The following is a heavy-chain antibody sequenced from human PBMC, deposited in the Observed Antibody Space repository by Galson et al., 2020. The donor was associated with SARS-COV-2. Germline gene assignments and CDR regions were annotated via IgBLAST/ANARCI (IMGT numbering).Heavy chain of an antibody. CDR1: GFTFGSYA. CDR2: ISYDGKNE. J-gene: IGHJ4*02. CDR3: AKLGYDSSGALKTLDY. Sequence: GESLKISCVASGFTFGSYAMHWVRQAPGKGLEWVAHISYDGKNENYADSVKGRFSISRDNSKNTLYLQLNSLRLDDTAVYYCAKLGYDSSGALKTLDYWGQGTRVTVSS. V-gene: IGHV3-30*18. D-gene: IGHD3-22*01.